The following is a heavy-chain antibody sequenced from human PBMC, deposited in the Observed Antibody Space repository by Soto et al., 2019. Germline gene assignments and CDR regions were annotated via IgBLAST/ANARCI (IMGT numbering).Heavy chain of an antibody. CDR3: SRYLMFVSSPAGKPVGDRGVQL. CDR2: INAGNGNT. Sequence: ASVKVSCKASGYTFTSYAMHWVRQAPGQRLEWMGWINAGNGNTKYSQKFQGRVTITRDTSASTAYMELSSLRSEDTAVYYCSRYLMFVSSPAGKPVGDRGVQLCGQATTVTVPS. D-gene: IGHD3-10*02. CDR1: GYTFTSYA. J-gene: IGHJ6*02. V-gene: IGHV1-3*01.